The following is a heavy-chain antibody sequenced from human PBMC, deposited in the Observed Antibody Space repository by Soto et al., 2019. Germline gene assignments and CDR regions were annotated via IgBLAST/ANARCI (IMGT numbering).Heavy chain of an antibody. J-gene: IGHJ6*03. V-gene: IGHV3-48*01. CDR1: GFTFSSYS. CDR2: ISSSSSTI. Sequence: GGSLRLSCAASGFTFSSYSMNWVRQAPGKGLEWVSYISSSSSTIYYADSVKGRFTISRDNAKNSLYLQMNSLRAEDTAVYYCARDRTYCSGGSCYDYMDVWGKGTTVTVSS. CDR3: ARDRTYCSGGSCYDYMDV. D-gene: IGHD2-15*01.